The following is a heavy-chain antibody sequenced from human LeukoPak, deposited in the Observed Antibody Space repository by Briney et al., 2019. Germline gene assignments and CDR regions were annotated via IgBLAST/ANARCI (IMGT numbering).Heavy chain of an antibody. CDR2: ISGSGGST. CDR3: ARAERITMIVVVL. Sequence: GGSLRLSCAASGLTFSRYAMSWVRQAPGKGLEWVSAISGSGGSTYYADSVKGRFTISRDNSKNTLYLQMNSLRAEDTAVYYCARAERITMIVVVLWGQGTLVTVSS. V-gene: IGHV3-23*01. D-gene: IGHD3-22*01. J-gene: IGHJ4*02. CDR1: GLTFSRYA.